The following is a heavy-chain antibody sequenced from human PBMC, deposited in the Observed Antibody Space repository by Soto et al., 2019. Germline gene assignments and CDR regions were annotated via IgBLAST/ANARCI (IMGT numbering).Heavy chain of an antibody. D-gene: IGHD1-1*01. V-gene: IGHV2-5*01. CDR1: GFSLSTSGVG. CDR2: IYWNDDK. J-gene: IGHJ4*02. Sequence: QITLKESGPTLVKPTQTLTLTCTFSGFSLSTSGVGVGWIRQPPGKALEWLALIYWNDDKRYSPSLKSRLTTPKDTQKNRVALTMTNVAPVDTATYSGPHSWGERLPPHRGKGTRVPVPP. CDR3: PHSWGERLPPH.